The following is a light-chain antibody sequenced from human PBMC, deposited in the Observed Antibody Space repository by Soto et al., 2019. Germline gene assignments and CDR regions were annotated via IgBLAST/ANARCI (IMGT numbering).Light chain of an antibody. V-gene: IGKV1-9*01. Sequence: IQLTQSPSSLSASVGDSVTITCRASPAIATFLAWYQQKPGTAPKLLIYGASTLQSGVPSRFSGSRSGTDYTLTIGSLQPEDFATYYCQQLNGSPWTFGQGTKVEIK. CDR2: GAS. CDR1: PAIATF. J-gene: IGKJ1*01. CDR3: QQLNGSPWT.